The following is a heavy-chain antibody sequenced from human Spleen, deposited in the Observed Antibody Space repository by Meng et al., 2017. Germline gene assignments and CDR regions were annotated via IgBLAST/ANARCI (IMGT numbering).Heavy chain of an antibody. D-gene: IGHD6-13*01. Sequence: SVKVSCKASGGTFSTYAITWVRQAPGQGLESMGGIIPIFGTTNYAQKFQGRVTITADESTSTAYMELTSLRSEDTAVYYCAREGGKGTAGAATGADSWGFFDHWGQGTLVTVSS. J-gene: IGHJ4*02. CDR3: AREGGKGTAGAATGADSWGFFDH. CDR2: IIPIFGTT. V-gene: IGHV1-69*13. CDR1: GGTFSTYA.